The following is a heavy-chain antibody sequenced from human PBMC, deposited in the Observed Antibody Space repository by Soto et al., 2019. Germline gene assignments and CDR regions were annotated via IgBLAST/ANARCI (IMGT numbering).Heavy chain of an antibody. CDR3: ARDGGSLGY. CDR2: ISSSSSTI. CDR1: GFTFSSYS. V-gene: IGHV3-48*02. J-gene: IGHJ4*02. Sequence: EVQLVESGGGLVQPGGSLRLSCAASGFTFSSYSMNWVRQAPGKGLEWVSYISSSSSTIYYADSVKGRFTISRDNAKNSLYLQMNSLSDEATAVYYCARDGGSLGYWGQGTLVTVSS. D-gene: IGHD1-26*01.